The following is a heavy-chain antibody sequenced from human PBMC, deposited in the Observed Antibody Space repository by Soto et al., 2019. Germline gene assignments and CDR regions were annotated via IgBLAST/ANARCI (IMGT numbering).Heavy chain of an antibody. CDR1: GYTFTSLD. D-gene: IGHD6-13*01. J-gene: IGHJ4*02. Sequence: GASVKVSCKASGYTFTSLDINWVRQATGQGPEWMGWMSPNSGNTGYAQKFQGRVTMTRDTSIGTAYMELTSLTSEDTGVYYCARGVAAGYDYWGQGTLVIVSS. V-gene: IGHV1-8*01. CDR2: MSPNSGNT. CDR3: ARGVAAGYDY.